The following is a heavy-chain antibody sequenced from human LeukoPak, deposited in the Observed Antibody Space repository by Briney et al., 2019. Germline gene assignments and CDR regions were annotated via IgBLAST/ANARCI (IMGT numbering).Heavy chain of an antibody. D-gene: IGHD5-18*01. CDR2: ISGSGRNT. CDR3: ARVSGTIQIWPQPFGDGMDV. CDR1: RFTFSSYV. J-gene: IGHJ6*02. V-gene: IGHV3-23*01. Sequence: QTGGSLRLSCAASRFTFSSYVMSWVRQAPGKGLECVSAISGSGRNTYYADSVKGRFTISRDNSKNTLYLQMNSLRAEDTAVYYCARVSGTIQIWPQPFGDGMDVWGQGTTVTVSS.